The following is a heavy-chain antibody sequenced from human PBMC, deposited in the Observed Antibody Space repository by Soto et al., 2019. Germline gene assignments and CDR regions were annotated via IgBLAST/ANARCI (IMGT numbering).Heavy chain of an antibody. CDR1: GFTFSSYA. V-gene: IGHV3-30-3*01. J-gene: IGHJ6*02. D-gene: IGHD3-22*01. CDR2: ISYDGSNK. Sequence: QVQLVESGGGVVQPGRSLRLSCAASGFTFSSYAMHWVRQAPGKGLEWVAVISYDGSNKYYADSVKGRFTISRDNSKNTLYLQMNSLRAEDTAVYYCARDSGEYDSTLDGGMDVWGQGTTVTVSS. CDR3: ARDSGEYDSTLDGGMDV.